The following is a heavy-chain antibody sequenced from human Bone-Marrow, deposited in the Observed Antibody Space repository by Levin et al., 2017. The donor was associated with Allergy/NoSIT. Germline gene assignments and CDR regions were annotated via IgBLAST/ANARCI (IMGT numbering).Heavy chain of an antibody. CDR3: AKDPGGTFDY. J-gene: IGHJ4*02. D-gene: IGHD3-16*01. V-gene: IGHV3-30*18. Sequence: GGSLRLSCAASGFTFSSYGMHWVRQAPGEGLEWVALISNDGSEKYYADSVKGRFTISRDNSKNTLYLQMNSLTAEDTAVYYCAKDPGGTFDYWGQGTLVTVSS. CDR1: GFTFSSYG. CDR2: ISNDGSEK.